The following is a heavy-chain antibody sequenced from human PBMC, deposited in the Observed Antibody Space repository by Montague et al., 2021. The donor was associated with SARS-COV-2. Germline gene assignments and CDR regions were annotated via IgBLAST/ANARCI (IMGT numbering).Heavy chain of an antibody. CDR2: IYYSGST. CDR1: GGSISSSSYY. J-gene: IGHJ4*02. Sequence: SETLSLTCTVSGGSISSSSYYWGWIRQPPGKGLEWIGSIYYSGSTYYNPSLESRVTISVDTSKNQFSLKLSSVTAADTAVYYCARHRRSRYGNFDYWGQGTLVTVSS. CDR3: ARHRRSRYGNFDY. D-gene: IGHD1-1*01. V-gene: IGHV4-39*01.